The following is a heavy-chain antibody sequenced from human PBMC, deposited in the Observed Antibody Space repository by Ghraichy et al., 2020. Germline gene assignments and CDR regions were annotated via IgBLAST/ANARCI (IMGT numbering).Heavy chain of an antibody. CDR2: ISSSSSYI. CDR3: ARDLEVVNYYYGMDV. V-gene: IGHV3-21*01. D-gene: IGHD3-22*01. Sequence: GGSLRLSCAASGFTFSSYSMNWVRQAPGKGLEWVSSISSSSSYIYYADSVKGRFTISRDNAKNSLYLQMNSLRAEDTAVYYCARDLEVVNYYYGMDVWGQGTTVTVSS. CDR1: GFTFSSYS. J-gene: IGHJ6*02.